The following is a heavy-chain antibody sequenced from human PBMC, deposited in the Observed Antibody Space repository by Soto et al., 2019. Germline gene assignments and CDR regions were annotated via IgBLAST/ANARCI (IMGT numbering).Heavy chain of an antibody. CDR1: GFTFSSYG. D-gene: IGHD5-12*01. V-gene: IGHV3-33*01. Sequence: GGSLRLSCAASGFTFSSYGRHWVRQAPGKGLEWVAVIWYDGSNKYYADSVKGRFTISRDNSKNTLYLQMNSLRAEDTAVYYCARDADYSGYDYGTYYYGMDVWGQGTTVTVPS. CDR3: ARDADYSGYDYGTYYYGMDV. CDR2: IWYDGSNK. J-gene: IGHJ6*02.